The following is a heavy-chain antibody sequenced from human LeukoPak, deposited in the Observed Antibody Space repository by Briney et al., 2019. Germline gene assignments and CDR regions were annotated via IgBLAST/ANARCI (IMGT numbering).Heavy chain of an antibody. Sequence: GGSLRLSCAASGFTFSSYGMHWVRQAPGKGLEWVSAITGSGDRTHYADSVKGRFTISRDNSKNTLYLQMSSLSVEDTAVYYCAKEIVYQEYYDYWGQGTLVTVSS. CDR3: AKEIVYQEYYDY. V-gene: IGHV3-23*01. J-gene: IGHJ4*02. CDR2: ITGSGDRT. CDR1: GFTFSSYG. D-gene: IGHD3-16*02.